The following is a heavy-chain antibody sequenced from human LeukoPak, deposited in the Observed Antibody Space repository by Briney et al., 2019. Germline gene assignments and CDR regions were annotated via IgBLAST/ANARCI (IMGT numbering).Heavy chain of an antibody. CDR2: ISGSGHNT. CDR3: AKWREGTMVYFDY. J-gene: IGHJ4*02. D-gene: IGHD3-10*01. Sequence: GGSLRLSCAASGFAFSSYAMTWVRQAPGKGLEWVSAISGSGHNTYYADSVKGRFTISRDNSKNTVYLQMNSLRAEDTALYYCAKWREGTMVYFDYWGQGTLVTVSS. CDR1: GFAFSSYA. V-gene: IGHV3-23*01.